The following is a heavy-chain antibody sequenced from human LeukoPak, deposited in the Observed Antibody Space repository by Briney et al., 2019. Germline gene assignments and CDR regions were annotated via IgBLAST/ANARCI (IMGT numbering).Heavy chain of an antibody. CDR2: IYYSGST. D-gene: IGHD7-27*01. Sequence: SETLSLTCAVYGGSFSGYYWSWIRQPPGKGLEWIGYIYYSGSTYYNPSLKSRVTISVDTSKNQFSLKLSSVTAADTAVYYCARDSVTGEGMFDYWGQGTLVTVSS. J-gene: IGHJ4*02. CDR3: ARDSVTGEGMFDY. CDR1: GGSFSGYY. V-gene: IGHV4-30-4*08.